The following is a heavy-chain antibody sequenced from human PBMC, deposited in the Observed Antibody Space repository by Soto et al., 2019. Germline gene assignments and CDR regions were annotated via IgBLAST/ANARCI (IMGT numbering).Heavy chain of an antibody. CDR2: IFISGST. Sequence: QLQLQESGPGLVKPSETLSLTCTVSGGSISSSSYYWGWIRQPPGKGLEGIGSIFISGSTYYNPSLKSRLTISVDTSKNQFSLKLSSVTAADTALYYCARQAMVRGLTGWFDPWGQGTLVTVSS. CDR3: ARQAMVRGLTGWFDP. J-gene: IGHJ5*02. CDR1: GGSISSSSYY. D-gene: IGHD3-10*01. V-gene: IGHV4-39*01.